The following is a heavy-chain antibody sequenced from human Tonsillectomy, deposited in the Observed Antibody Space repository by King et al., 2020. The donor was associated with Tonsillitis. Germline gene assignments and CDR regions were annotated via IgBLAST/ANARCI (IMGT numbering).Heavy chain of an antibody. CDR2: RHAGPGKT. J-gene: IGHJ4*02. D-gene: IGHD6-19*01. CDR1: GSPLPASP. V-gene: IGHV1-3*02. Sequence: PVASVRVSCPASGSPLPASPLPWVRQAPGPRPAWLGWRHAGPGKTKYAEAFDERVVITRDTSANTAYMALSRLRSEDTAVYYCARGRGYSSGWFDYWGQGTLVTVSS. CDR3: ARGRGYSSGWFDY.